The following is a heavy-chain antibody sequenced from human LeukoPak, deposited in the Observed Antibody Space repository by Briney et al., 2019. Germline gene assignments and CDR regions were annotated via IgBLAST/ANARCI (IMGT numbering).Heavy chain of an antibody. CDR3: ARGGGWYSSMDYFDY. D-gene: IGHD6-19*01. CDR2: IYSGGST. J-gene: IGHJ4*02. Sequence: PGGSLRLSCAASGLTVSSNYMSWVRQAPGKGLEWVSVIYSGGSTYYADSVKGRFTISRDNSKNTLYLQMNSLRAEDTAVYYCARGGGWYSSMDYFDYWGQGTLVTVSS. V-gene: IGHV3-66*01. CDR1: GLTVSSNY.